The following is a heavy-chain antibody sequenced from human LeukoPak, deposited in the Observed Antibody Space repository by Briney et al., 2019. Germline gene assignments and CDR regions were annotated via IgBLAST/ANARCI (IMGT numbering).Heavy chain of an antibody. CDR3: ARDAGYYDSSGYYYY. V-gene: IGHV3-33*08. D-gene: IGHD3-22*01. J-gene: IGHJ4*02. CDR2: IWYDGSNK. Sequence: PGGSLRLSCAASGFTFGSCWMNWVRQAPGKGLEWVAVIWYDGSNKYYADSVKGRFTISRDNSKNTLYLQMNSLRAEDTAVYYCARDAGYYDSSGYYYYWGQGTLVTVSS. CDR1: GFTFGSCW.